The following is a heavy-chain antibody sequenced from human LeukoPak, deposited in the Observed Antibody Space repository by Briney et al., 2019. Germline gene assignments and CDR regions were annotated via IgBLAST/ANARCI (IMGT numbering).Heavy chain of an antibody. CDR3: AREYDSRARFDS. CDR2: ISSDSETI. J-gene: IGHJ4*02. D-gene: IGHD6-13*01. Sequence: TGGSLRVSCAGSGSTFTRHTMIWVRQVEGGGVKWIAYISSDSETIYYADSVKGRFAVSRDNAKNSLYLHMNSLRVEDTAVYFCAREYDSRARFDSWGQGALVIVSS. CDR1: GSTFTRHT. V-gene: IGHV3-48*01.